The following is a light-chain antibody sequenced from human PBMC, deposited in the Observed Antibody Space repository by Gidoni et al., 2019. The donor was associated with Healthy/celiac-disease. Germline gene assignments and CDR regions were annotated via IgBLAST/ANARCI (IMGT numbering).Light chain of an antibody. J-gene: IGLJ3*02. Sequence: SYELPQPPSVSVSPGQTARITCSGDALPKKYPYWYQLKSGQAPVLVIYEDSKRPSGIPERFSGSSSGTIATLTISGAQVEDEADYYCYSTDSSGNHSWVFGGGTKLTVL. CDR2: EDS. V-gene: IGLV3-10*01. CDR3: YSTDSSGNHSWV. CDR1: ALPKKY.